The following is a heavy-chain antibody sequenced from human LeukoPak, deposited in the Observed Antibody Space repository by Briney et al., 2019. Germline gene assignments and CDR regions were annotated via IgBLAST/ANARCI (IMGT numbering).Heavy chain of an antibody. CDR3: ATDYGGFAFDY. CDR1: GGTFSSYA. V-gene: IGHV1-69*01. D-gene: IGHD4-23*01. CDR2: IIPIFGTA. J-gene: IGHJ4*02. Sequence: ASVKVSCKASGGTFSSYAISWVRQAPGQGLEWMGGIIPIFGTASYAQKFQGRVTITADESTSTAYMELSSLRSEDTAVYYCATDYGGFAFDYWGQGTLVTVSS.